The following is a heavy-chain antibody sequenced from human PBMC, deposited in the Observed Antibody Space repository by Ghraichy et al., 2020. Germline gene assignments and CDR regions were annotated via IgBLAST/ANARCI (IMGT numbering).Heavy chain of an antibody. Sequence: GGSLRLSCATSGFTSTSFSSYAMHWVRQAPGKGLEWVAVIWYDGRNKKYEDSVKGRFTISRDNSKNTLYLQMDSLRAEDTAVYFCARGKITAYSYYVMDVWGQGTAVTVSS. J-gene: IGHJ6*02. CDR3: ARGKITAYSYYVMDV. V-gene: IGHV3-33*01. D-gene: IGHD3-16*01. CDR2: IWYDGRNK. CDR1: GFTSTSFSSYA.